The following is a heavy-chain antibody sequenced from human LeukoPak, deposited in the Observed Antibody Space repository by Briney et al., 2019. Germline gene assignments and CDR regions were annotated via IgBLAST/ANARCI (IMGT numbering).Heavy chain of an antibody. CDR1: GGSISSYY. V-gene: IGHV4-59*01. D-gene: IGHD4/OR15-4a*01. CDR2: IYYSGST. CDR3: ARGAGAYYFDY. Sequence: PSETLSLTCTVSGGSISSYYWSWIRQPPGKGLEWIGYIYYSGSTNYNPSPKSRVTISVDTSKNQFSLKLSSVTAADTAVYYCARGAGAYYFDYWGQGTLVTVSS. J-gene: IGHJ4*02.